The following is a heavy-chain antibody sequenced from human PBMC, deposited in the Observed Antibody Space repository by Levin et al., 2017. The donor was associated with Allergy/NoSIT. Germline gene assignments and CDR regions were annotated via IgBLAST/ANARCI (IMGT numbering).Heavy chain of an antibody. V-gene: IGHV4-4*07. J-gene: IGHJ4*02. Sequence: PSETLSLTCTVSGGSISISYWTWIRQPAGKGLEWIGRIYSSGTTKYNPSLKSRVTMSVDTSKNQFSLKLSSVTAADTAVYYCASAIVGTSYFAYWGQGTLVTVSS. D-gene: IGHD1-26*01. CDR2: IYSSGTT. CDR3: ASAIVGTSYFAY. CDR1: GGSISISY.